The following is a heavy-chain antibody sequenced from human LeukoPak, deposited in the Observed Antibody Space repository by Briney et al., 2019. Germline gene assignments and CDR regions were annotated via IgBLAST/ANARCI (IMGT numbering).Heavy chain of an antibody. CDR3: ARCFSSTSEYYGMDV. J-gene: IGHJ6*02. Sequence: GESLKISCKASGYSFTNYWIGWVRQMPGKGLEWMGIVYPGDSDTRYSPSFQGQVSISADRSSNTAYLQWSSLKASDSAMYYCARCFSSTSEYYGMDVWGQGTTVTVSS. CDR1: GYSFTNYW. V-gene: IGHV5-51*01. CDR2: VYPGDSDT. D-gene: IGHD6-13*01.